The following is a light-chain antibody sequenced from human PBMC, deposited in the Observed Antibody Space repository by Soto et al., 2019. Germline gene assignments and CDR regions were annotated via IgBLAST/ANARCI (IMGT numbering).Light chain of an antibody. Sequence: EVVLTQSPATLAWSPGGSATLSCRASQSVSVNFAWYKQKPGQAPRPLISSASDRATGIPARFSGRGSGTYFTLNNSSLEPEDFAVYYCQERNRWPRGTFGGGTKVDIK. V-gene: IGKV3-11*01. J-gene: IGKJ4*01. CDR3: QERNRWPRGT. CDR1: QSVSVN. CDR2: SAS.